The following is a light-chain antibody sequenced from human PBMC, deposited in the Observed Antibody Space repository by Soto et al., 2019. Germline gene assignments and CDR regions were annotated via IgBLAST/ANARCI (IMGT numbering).Light chain of an antibody. Sequence: EIVMTQSPGTLSLSPGERAALSCRASQSVSSNLAWYQQKPGQAPRLLIYGASTRATGIPARFSGSGSGTEFTLSISSLQSEDVSLYYCQQFNKWPLTFGGGTRVDIK. V-gene: IGKV3-15*01. CDR1: QSVSSN. CDR2: GAS. J-gene: IGKJ4*01. CDR3: QQFNKWPLT.